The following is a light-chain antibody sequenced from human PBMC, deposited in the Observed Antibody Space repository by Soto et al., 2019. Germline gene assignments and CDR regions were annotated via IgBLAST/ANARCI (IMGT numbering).Light chain of an antibody. J-gene: IGLJ3*02. CDR2: VDSDGSH. CDR3: QTWDAVIRV. Sequence: QSVLTQSPSASASLGASVNLTCTLSSGHISYAVAWHQQQPEKGPRFLMRVDSDGSHSRGDGIPDRFSGSSSGAERYLIISSLQSEDEADYYCQTWDAVIRVFGGGTKLTVL. CDR1: SGHISYA. V-gene: IGLV4-69*01.